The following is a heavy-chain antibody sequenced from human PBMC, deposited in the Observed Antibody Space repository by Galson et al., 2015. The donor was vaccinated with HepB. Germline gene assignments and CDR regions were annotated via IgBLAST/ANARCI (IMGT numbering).Heavy chain of an antibody. CDR1: GYTFTSYA. CDR2: INAGNGNT. D-gene: IGHD5-12*01. CDR3: ARGRLAGGYDMGYYYYGMDV. V-gene: IGHV1-3*01. J-gene: IGHJ6*02. Sequence: SVKVSCKASGYTFTSYAMHWVRQAPGQRLEWMGWINAGNGNTKYSQKFQGRVTITRDTSTSTAYMELSSLRSEDTAVYYCARGRLAGGYDMGYYYYGMDVWGQGTTVTVSS.